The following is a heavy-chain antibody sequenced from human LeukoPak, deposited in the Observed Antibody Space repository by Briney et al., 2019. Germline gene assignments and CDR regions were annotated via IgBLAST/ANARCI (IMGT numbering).Heavy chain of an antibody. CDR1: GYTFITYW. CDR2: IYPGDPDT. J-gene: IGHJ3*02. V-gene: IGHV5-51*01. D-gene: IGHD4-17*01. CDR3: ATVRTSVTTSDAFDI. Sequence: GESLKISCKGSGYTFITYWIAWVRQMPGKGLEWMGSIYPGDPDTKYSPSFQGQVTIAVDKFISTAYLQWTSLKASDTAMYYCATVRTSVTTSDAFDIWGQGTVVTVSS.